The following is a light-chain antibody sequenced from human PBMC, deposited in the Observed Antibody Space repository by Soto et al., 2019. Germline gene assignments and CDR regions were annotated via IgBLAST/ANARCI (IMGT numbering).Light chain of an antibody. CDR2: EVS. J-gene: IGLJ3*02. Sequence: QSALTQPPSASGSPGQSVTISCTGTSSDVGAYKYVSWYQQYPGKAPKLMIYEVSKRPSGVPDRFSGSKSGNTASLTVSGLQAEDEADYYCTSYVGSNIWVFGGGTTLNVL. CDR1: SSDVGAYKY. V-gene: IGLV2-8*01. CDR3: TSYVGSNIWV.